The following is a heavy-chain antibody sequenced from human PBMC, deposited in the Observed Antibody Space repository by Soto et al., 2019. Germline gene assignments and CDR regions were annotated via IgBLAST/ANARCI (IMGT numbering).Heavy chain of an antibody. CDR2: NYNGGTT. Sequence: QVQLQESGPGLVKPSQTLSLTCTVSGGSINTVNYYWSWIRQSPDKGLEWIRQNYNGGTTYNNPSLTSRVTMSVDTSNNQFSLKLSAVSAADTAVYYCARGPSGDKVDYWGQGTLVTVSS. CDR3: ARGPSGDKVDY. CDR1: GGSINTVNYY. D-gene: IGHD7-27*01. V-gene: IGHV4-30-4*01. J-gene: IGHJ4*02.